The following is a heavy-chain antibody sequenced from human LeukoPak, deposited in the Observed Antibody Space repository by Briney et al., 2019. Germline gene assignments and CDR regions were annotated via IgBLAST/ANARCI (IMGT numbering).Heavy chain of an antibody. CDR2: ISAYNGNT. Sequence: ASVKVSCKASGYTFTSYGISWVRRAPGQGLEWMGWISAYNGNTNYAQKLQGRVTLTTDTSTSTAYMELRSLRSDDTAVYYCARDGYCSSTSCYGSYYYMDVWGKGTTVTVSS. CDR3: ARDGYCSSTSCYGSYYYMDV. D-gene: IGHD2-2*01. V-gene: IGHV1-18*01. J-gene: IGHJ6*03. CDR1: GYTFTSYG.